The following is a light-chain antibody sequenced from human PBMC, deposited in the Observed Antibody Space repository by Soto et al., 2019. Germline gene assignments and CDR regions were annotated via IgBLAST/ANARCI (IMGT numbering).Light chain of an antibody. V-gene: IGKV3-20*01. CDR1: QTVTSSH. Sequence: ENVLTQSPGTLSLSPGERATLSCRASQTVTSSHLAWFQQKPGQAPRLLIYGASSRATGIPDRFGGSGSATDFTLTISGLEPEDFGVYYCQQYGSSPWTFGQGTTVEIK. J-gene: IGKJ1*01. CDR2: GAS. CDR3: QQYGSSPWT.